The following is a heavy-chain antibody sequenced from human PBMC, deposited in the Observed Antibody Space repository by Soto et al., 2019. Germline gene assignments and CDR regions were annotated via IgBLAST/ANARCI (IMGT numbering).Heavy chain of an antibody. Sequence: GGSLRLSCAASGFTFSSYAISWVRQAPGKGLEWVSAISGSGGSTYYADSVKGRFTISRDNSKNTLYLQMNSLRAEDTAVYYCAKVNTMVRGGMDVWGQGTTVTVSS. D-gene: IGHD3-10*01. CDR3: AKVNTMVRGGMDV. CDR2: ISGSGGST. V-gene: IGHV3-23*01. CDR1: GFTFSSYA. J-gene: IGHJ6*02.